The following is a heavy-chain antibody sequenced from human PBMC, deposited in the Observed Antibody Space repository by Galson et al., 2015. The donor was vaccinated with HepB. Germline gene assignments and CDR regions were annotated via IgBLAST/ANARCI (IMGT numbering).Heavy chain of an antibody. CDR2: IWYDGSNK. V-gene: IGHV3-33*01. D-gene: IGHD1-26*01. Sequence: SLRLSCAASGFTFSSYGMHWVRQAPGKGLEWVAVIWYDGSNKYYADSVKGRFTISRDNSKNTLYLQMNSLRAEDTAVYYCARDPGSGSYLYYFDYWGQGTLVTVSS. CDR3: ARDPGSGSYLYYFDY. J-gene: IGHJ4*02. CDR1: GFTFSSYG.